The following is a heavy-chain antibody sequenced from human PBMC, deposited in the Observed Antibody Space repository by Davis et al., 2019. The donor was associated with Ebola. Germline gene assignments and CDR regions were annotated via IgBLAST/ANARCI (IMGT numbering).Heavy chain of an antibody. Sequence: GESLKISCVVSGITFRNLWMHWVRQDPRKGLLWVPLVAPDGINTAYADSVKGRFTISRDNAKSTVYLQMNSLRAEDTAVYFCAKVDWESVPHWGQGTRVTVSS. J-gene: IGHJ4*02. CDR2: VAPDGINT. V-gene: IGHV3-74*01. D-gene: IGHD1-26*01. CDR3: AKVDWESVPH. CDR1: GITFRNLW.